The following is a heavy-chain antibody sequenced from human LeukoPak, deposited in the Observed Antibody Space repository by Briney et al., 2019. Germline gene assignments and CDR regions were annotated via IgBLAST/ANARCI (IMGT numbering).Heavy chain of an antibody. CDR1: GFTFSSYA. CDR2: ISGSGGST. V-gene: IGHV3-23*01. J-gene: IGHJ4*02. Sequence: GGSLRLSCAASGFTFSSYAMSWVRQAPGKGLEWVSAISGSGGSTYYADSVKGRFTISRDNSKNTLYLQMNSLRAEDTAVYYCEKSHYYDSSGYYGDVGIDYWGQGTLVTVSS. D-gene: IGHD3-22*01. CDR3: EKSHYYDSSGYYGDVGIDY.